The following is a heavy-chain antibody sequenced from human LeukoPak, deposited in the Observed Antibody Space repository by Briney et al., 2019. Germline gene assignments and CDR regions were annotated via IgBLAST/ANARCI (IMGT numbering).Heavy chain of an antibody. CDR3: ARDRVVDTAKIGKFYNYHMDV. CDR2: ISGRGGTI. V-gene: IGHV3-48*04. CDR1: GFTFSDFS. D-gene: IGHD5-18*01. Sequence: PGGSLRLSRAASGFTFSDFSINWVRQAPGKGLEWISYISGRGGTINYADSVKGRFTISRDNAKNSLFLQMNSLRAEDAAVYYCARDRVVDTAKIGKFYNYHMDVWGKGTTVTVSS. J-gene: IGHJ6*03.